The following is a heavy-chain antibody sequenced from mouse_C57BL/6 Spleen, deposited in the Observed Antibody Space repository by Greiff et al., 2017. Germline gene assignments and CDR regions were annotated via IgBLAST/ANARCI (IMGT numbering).Heavy chain of an antibody. D-gene: IGHD2-4*01. CDR2: IYPSDSET. CDR1: GYTFTSYW. CDR3: ARFDYDGYAMDY. Sequence: QVQLQQPGAELVRPGSSVKLSCKASGYTFTSYWMDWVKQRPGQGLEWIGNIYPSDSETHYNQKFKDKATLTVDKSSSTAYMQLSSLTSEDSAVYYCARFDYDGYAMDYWCQGTSVTVSS. V-gene: IGHV1-61*01. J-gene: IGHJ4*01.